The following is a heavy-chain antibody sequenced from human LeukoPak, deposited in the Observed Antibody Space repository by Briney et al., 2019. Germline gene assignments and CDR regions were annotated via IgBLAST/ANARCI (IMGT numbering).Heavy chain of an antibody. CDR3: ARERGPIDS. D-gene: IGHD3-10*01. CDR2: ISPDGITT. Sequence: PGGSLRLSCAASGFTFDNSWIHGVRQAPGRGRVWVSRISPDGITTNYADSVKGRFTISRDNAMNTLYLQMNSLRAEDTAVYYCARERGPIDSWGQGTLVTVSS. CDR1: GFTFDNSW. V-gene: IGHV3-74*01. J-gene: IGHJ4*02.